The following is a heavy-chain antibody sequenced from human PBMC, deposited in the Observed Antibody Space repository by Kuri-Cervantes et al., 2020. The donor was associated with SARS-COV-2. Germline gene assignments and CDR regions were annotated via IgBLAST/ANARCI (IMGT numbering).Heavy chain of an antibody. J-gene: IGHJ5*02. V-gene: IGHV3-21*01. Sequence: GESLKISCVASGFIFSGYWMSWVRQAPGKGLEWVSSISSSSSYIYYADSVKGRFTISRDNAKNSLYLQMNSLRAEDTAVYYCARAVGGIVVVRLDPWGQGSMVTVSS. CDR3: ARAVGGIVVVRLDP. CDR2: ISSSSSYI. D-gene: IGHD2-2*01. CDR1: GFIFSGYW.